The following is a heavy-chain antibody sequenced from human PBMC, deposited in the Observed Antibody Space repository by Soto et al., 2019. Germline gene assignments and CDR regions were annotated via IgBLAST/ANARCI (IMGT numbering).Heavy chain of an antibody. CDR1: GFIFTSYS. CDR2: IRIDSNHI. V-gene: IGHV3-48*02. D-gene: IGHD1-26*01. Sequence: VQLVESGGGLVHPGGSLRLSCAASGFIFTSYSMNWVRQAPGKGLEWLSYIRIDSNHIGYADSVRGRFTISSDIAKNSLYLHMNSLRDEDTAVYYCARDLSYAFDYWGQGTLVTVSS. CDR3: ARDLSYAFDY. J-gene: IGHJ4*02.